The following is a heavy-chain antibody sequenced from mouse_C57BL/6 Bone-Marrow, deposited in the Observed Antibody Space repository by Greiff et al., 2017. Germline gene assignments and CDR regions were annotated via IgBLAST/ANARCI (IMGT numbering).Heavy chain of an antibody. J-gene: IGHJ3*01. CDR2: INYDGSST. V-gene: IGHV5-16*01. CDR3: ARDDYDGAWLAY. D-gene: IGHD2-4*01. CDR1: GFTFSDYY. Sequence: EVKLMESEGGLVQPGSSMKLSCTASGFTFSDYYMAWVRQVPEKGLEWVANINYDGSSTNYLASLQSRFIISRDNASNILYLQMSSLKSEDTATYYCARDDYDGAWLAYWGQGTLVTVSA.